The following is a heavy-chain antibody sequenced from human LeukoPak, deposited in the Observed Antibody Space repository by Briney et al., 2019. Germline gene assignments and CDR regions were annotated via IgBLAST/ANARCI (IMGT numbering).Heavy chain of an antibody. D-gene: IGHD3-10*01. J-gene: IGHJ4*02. Sequence: ASVKVSCKASGYTFTSYDINWVRQATGQGLEWMGWMNPNSGNTGYAQKFQGRVTITRNTSISTAYMELSSLRSEDTAVYYCARGGITMVRGVIINDYWGQGTLVTVSS. CDR1: GYTFTSYD. CDR2: MNPNSGNT. V-gene: IGHV1-8*01. CDR3: ARGGITMVRGVIINDY.